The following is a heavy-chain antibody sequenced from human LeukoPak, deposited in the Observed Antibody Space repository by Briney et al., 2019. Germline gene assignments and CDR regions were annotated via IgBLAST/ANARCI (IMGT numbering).Heavy chain of an antibody. CDR1: GGSFSGYY. D-gene: IGHD3-22*01. J-gene: IGHJ4*02. V-gene: IGHV4-34*01. CDR3: ARGFLSEHYHDSSGPPAY. CDR2: INHSGST. Sequence: SETLSLTCAVYGGSFSGYYWSWIRQPPGKGLEWIGEINHSGSTNYNPSLKSRVTISVDTSKNQFSLKLSSVTAADTAVYYCARGFLSEHYHDSSGPPAYWGQGTLVTVSS.